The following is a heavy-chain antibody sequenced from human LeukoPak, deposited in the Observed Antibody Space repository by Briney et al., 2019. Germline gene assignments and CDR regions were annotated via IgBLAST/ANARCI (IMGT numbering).Heavy chain of an antibody. Sequence: ASVKVSCKASGYTFTSYAMHWVCQAPGQRLEWMGWINAGNGNTKYSQKFQGRVTITRDTSASTAYMELSSLRSEDTAVYYCARDWSWGGNKDYFDYWGQGTLVTVSS. CDR3: ARDWSWGGNKDYFDY. D-gene: IGHD4-23*01. V-gene: IGHV1-3*01. J-gene: IGHJ4*02. CDR2: INAGNGNT. CDR1: GYTFTSYA.